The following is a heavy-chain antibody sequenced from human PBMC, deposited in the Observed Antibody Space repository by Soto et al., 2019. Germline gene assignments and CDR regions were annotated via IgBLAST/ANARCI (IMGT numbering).Heavy chain of an antibody. D-gene: IGHD6-19*01. CDR1: GFSLSTTRVG. J-gene: IGHJ4*02. CDR3: AHTLVAGLGYYFDY. V-gene: IGHV2-5*02. CDR2: IYWDDAK. Sequence: QITLKESGPPLVKPTQTLTLTCTFSGFSLSTTRVGVGWIRQPPGQALEWLALIYWDDAKRYSPFLKSRLTITKDTSKNQVVLTMTNMDPMDTATYFCAHTLVAGLGYYFDYWGQGTLVTVSS.